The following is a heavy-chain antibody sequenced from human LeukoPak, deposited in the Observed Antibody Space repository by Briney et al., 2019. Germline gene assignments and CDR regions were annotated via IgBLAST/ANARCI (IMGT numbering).Heavy chain of an antibody. J-gene: IGHJ4*02. D-gene: IGHD2-15*01. CDR3: ARDEGLSGGSCAF. Sequence: GGSLRLSCAASGFTFSSYGMSWVRQAPGKGLEWVSYISSSGSTIYYADSVKGRFTISRDNAKNSLYLQMNSLRAEDTAVYYCARDEGLSGGSCAFWGQGTLVTVSS. CDR2: ISSSGSTI. CDR1: GFTFSSYG. V-gene: IGHV3-48*04.